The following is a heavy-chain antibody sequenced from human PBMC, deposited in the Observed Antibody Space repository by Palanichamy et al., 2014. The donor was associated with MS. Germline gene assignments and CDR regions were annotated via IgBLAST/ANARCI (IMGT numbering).Heavy chain of an antibody. J-gene: IGHJ4*02. CDR2: IYSSGST. CDR3: ARDLYSSNWYEVDC. Sequence: QVQLQESGPGLVKPSQTLSLTCTVSGGSISSGSYYWNWIRQPAGKGLEWIGRIYSSGSTNYNPSLKSRVTISIGTSKNQFSLNLTSVTAADTAVYYCARDLYSSNWYEVDCWGQGTLVTVSS. D-gene: IGHD6-13*01. V-gene: IGHV4-61*02. CDR1: GGSISSGSYY.